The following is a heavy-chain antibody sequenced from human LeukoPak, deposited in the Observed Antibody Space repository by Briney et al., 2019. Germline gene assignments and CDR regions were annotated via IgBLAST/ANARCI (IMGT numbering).Heavy chain of an antibody. CDR3: ARDSRDAFDI. Sequence: GGSLRLSCAASGFTFSSYEMNWVRQAPGKGLEWVPYISSSGSTIYYADSVKGRFTISRDNAKNSLYLQMNSLRAEDTAVYYCARDSRDAFDIWGQGTMVTVSS. CDR2: ISSSGSTI. CDR1: GFTFSSYE. J-gene: IGHJ3*02. V-gene: IGHV3-48*03.